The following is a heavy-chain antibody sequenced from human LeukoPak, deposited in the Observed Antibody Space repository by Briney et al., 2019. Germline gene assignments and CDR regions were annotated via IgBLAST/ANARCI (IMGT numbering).Heavy chain of an antibody. CDR1: GFTFGDYA. CDR2: IRSKVYGGTT. J-gene: IGHJ4*02. CDR3: TREAGYSSKDY. V-gene: IGHV3-49*04. Sequence: GSLRLSCTASGFTFGDYAMGWVRQAPGKGLEWVGFIRSKVYGGTTEYAASVKGRFTISRDDSKSIAYLQMNSLKIEDTAVYYCTREAGYSSKDYWGQGTLVTVSS. D-gene: IGHD6-13*01.